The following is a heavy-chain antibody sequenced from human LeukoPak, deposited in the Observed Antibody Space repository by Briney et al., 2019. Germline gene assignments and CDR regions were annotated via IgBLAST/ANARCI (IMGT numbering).Heavy chain of an antibody. CDR3: AKDLEDYYDSSGYDY. CDR1: GFTFSSYG. V-gene: IGHV3-30*18. J-gene: IGHJ4*02. Sequence: PGRSLRLSCAASGFTFSSYGMHWVRQAPGKGLEWVAVISYDGSNKYYADSVKGRFTISRDNSKNTLYLQMNSLRAEDTAVYYCAKDLEDYYDSSGYDYWGQGTLVTVSS. D-gene: IGHD3-22*01. CDR2: ISYDGSNK.